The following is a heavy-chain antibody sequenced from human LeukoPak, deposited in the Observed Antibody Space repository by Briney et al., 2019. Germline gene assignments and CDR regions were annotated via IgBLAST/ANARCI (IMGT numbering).Heavy chain of an antibody. V-gene: IGHV1-18*01. CDR1: GYTFTSYG. CDR2: ISAYNGNT. Sequence: ASVKVSCKASGYTFTSYGISWVRQAPGQGLEWMGWISAYNGNTNYAQKLQGRVTMTTDTSTSTAYVELRSLRSDDTAVYYCAREGRYCSGGSCYLRTWFDPWGQGTLVTVSS. J-gene: IGHJ5*02. CDR3: AREGRYCSGGSCYLRTWFDP. D-gene: IGHD2-15*01.